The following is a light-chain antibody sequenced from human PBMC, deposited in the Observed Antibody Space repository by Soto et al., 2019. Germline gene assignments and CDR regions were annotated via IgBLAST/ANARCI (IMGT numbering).Light chain of an antibody. V-gene: IGKV1-33*01. J-gene: IGKJ2*01. Sequence: DIQMTQSPSSLSAAVGDRVTITCQASKDISNYLNWYQQNPGKAPKLLIYDASNLETGVPSRFSGSGSGTDFTFTISSLQPEDIATYYCQQYDNLYTFGQGTKLEIK. CDR1: KDISNY. CDR3: QQYDNLYT. CDR2: DAS.